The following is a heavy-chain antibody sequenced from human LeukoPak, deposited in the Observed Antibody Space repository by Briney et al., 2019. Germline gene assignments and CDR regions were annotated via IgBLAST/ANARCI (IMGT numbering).Heavy chain of an antibody. Sequence: GGSLRLSCAAPGFTFSSYWMSWVRQAPGKGLEWVANIKQDGSEKYYVDSAKGRFTISRDNAKNSLYLQMNSLRAEDTAVYYCAREVASGFDPWGQGTLVTVSS. J-gene: IGHJ5*02. CDR2: IKQDGSEK. CDR3: AREVASGFDP. D-gene: IGHD2-15*01. CDR1: GFTFSSYW. V-gene: IGHV3-7*01.